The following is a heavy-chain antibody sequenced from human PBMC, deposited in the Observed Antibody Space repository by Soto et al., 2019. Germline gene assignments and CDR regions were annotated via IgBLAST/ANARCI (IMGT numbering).Heavy chain of an antibody. CDR3: TSRGGDGDCCGGSCYLADY. CDR1: GFTFSVSA. CDR2: IRSKANNYAT. D-gene: IGHD2-15*01. Sequence: EAQLVESGGGLVQPGGSLKLSCVASGFTFSVSAMHWVRQASGKGLEWVGRIRSKANNYATAYAASVKGRFTISRDDSKNTAYLQMNSLKTEDTAVYFFTSRGGDGDCCGGSCYLADYCGQGTLVTAFS. V-gene: IGHV3-73*01. J-gene: IGHJ4*02.